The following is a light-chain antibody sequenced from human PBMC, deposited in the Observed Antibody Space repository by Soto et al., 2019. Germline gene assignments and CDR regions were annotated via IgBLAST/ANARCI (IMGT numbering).Light chain of an antibody. J-gene: IGKJ5*01. CDR1: QSVASN. V-gene: IGKV3-15*01. CDR2: GAF. Sequence: EIVLTQSPATLSVSPGERATLSCRTSQSVASNLAWYQQKPGQAPRLLIYGAFIRAPGFPVRFRGTGSGSEFTLTISSLQSEDGATYYCQQYGSSPPITFGQGTRLEIK. CDR3: QQYGSSPPIT.